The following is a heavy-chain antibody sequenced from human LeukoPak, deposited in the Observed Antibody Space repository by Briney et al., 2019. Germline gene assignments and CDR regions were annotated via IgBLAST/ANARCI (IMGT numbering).Heavy chain of an antibody. V-gene: IGHV4-59*08. Sequence: PSEALSLTCTHSVGSISSYYWSWIRQPPGKGLEWIGYIYYSGSTNYNPSLTSRVPISVDTSKNQFSLKLSSVTAADTAVYYCARPFYSSSWSYYYYMDVWGKGTTVTVSS. J-gene: IGHJ6*03. CDR3: ARPFYSSSWSYYYYMDV. CDR1: VGSISSYY. D-gene: IGHD6-13*01. CDR2: IYYSGST.